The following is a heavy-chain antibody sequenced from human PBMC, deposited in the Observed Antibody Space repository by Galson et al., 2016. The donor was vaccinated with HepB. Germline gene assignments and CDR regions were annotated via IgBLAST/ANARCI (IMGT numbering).Heavy chain of an antibody. D-gene: IGHD3-22*01. CDR2: INPGNGNA. J-gene: IGHJ4*02. V-gene: IGHV1-3*01. CDR1: GYSFSGFA. Sequence: SVKVSCKASGYSFSGFAIHWVRQAPGQGLEWMGWINPGNGNANYAQKLQGRVTITRDTSARPAYMELSSLISEDTAVYYSARDGLYYDSSAYTNFDYLGQGSLVTVS. CDR3: ARDGLYYDSSAYTNFDY.